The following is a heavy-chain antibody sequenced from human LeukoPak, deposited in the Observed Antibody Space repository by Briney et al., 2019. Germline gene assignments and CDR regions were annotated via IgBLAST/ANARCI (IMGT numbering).Heavy chain of an antibody. D-gene: IGHD3-10*01. CDR3: AKGWFGELLSVDY. J-gene: IGHJ4*02. V-gene: IGHV3-23*01. CDR2: MSGSGGST. Sequence: GGSLRLSCAASGFTISSYAMSWVRQAPGKGLEWVSAMSGSGGSTYYADSVKGRFTISRDNSKNTLYLQMNSLRAEDTAVYYCAKGWFGELLSVDYWGQGTLVTVSS. CDR1: GFTISSYA.